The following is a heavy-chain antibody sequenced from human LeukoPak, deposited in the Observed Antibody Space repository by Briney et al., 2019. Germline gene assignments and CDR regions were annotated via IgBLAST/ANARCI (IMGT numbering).Heavy chain of an antibody. V-gene: IGHV1-69*13. CDR3: ARGFDFTGPFDY. J-gene: IGHJ4*02. D-gene: IGHD3-10*01. CDR2: IIPIFGTA. CDR1: GGTFSSYA. Sequence: SVKVSCEASGGTFSSYAISWVRQAPGQGLEWMGGIIPIFGTANYAQKFQGRVTITADESTSTAYMELSSLRSEDTAVYYCARGFDFTGPFDYWGQGTLVTVSS.